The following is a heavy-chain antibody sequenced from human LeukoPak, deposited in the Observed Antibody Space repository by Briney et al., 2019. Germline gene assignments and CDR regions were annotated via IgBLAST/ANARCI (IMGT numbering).Heavy chain of an antibody. CDR2: IYYSGST. CDR1: GGSISSYY. V-gene: IGHV4-59*01. Sequence: SETLSLTCTVSGGSISSYYWSWIRQPPGKGLEWIGYIYYSGSTNYNPSLKSRVTISVDTSKNQFSLKLSSVTAADTVVYYCARVPLIYDFWSGYPYYFDYWGQGTLVTVSS. J-gene: IGHJ4*02. D-gene: IGHD3-3*01. CDR3: ARVPLIYDFWSGYPYYFDY.